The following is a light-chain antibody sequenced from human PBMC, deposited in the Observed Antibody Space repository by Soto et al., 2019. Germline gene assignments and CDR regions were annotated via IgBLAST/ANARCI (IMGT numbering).Light chain of an antibody. Sequence: EIVLTQSPGTLSLSPGERATLSCRASQSVSSSYLAWYQQKPDPAPRLLIYGASSRATGIPDRFSGSGSGTDFPLTISTVEPEDLAVYYCQQYGSSPLINIGQGTRLQIK. CDR3: QQYGSSPLIN. CDR1: QSVSSSY. V-gene: IGKV3-20*01. J-gene: IGKJ5*01. CDR2: GAS.